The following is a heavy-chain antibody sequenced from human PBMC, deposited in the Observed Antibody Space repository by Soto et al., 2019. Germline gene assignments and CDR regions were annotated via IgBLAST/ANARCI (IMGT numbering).Heavy chain of an antibody. CDR3: ASSIAAAGTDYYYYYMDV. CDR1: GGSISSYY. J-gene: IGHJ6*03. D-gene: IGHD6-13*01. Sequence: SETLSLTCTVSGGSISSYYWSWIRQPPGKGLEWIGYIYYSGSTNYNPSLKSRVTISVDTSKNQFSLKLSSVTAADMAVYYCASSIAAAGTDYYYYYMDVWGKGTTVTVSS. CDR2: IYYSGST. V-gene: IGHV4-59*01.